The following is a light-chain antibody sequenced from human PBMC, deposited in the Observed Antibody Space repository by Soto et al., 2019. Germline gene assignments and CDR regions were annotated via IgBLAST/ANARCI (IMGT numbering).Light chain of an antibody. Sequence: QSVLTQPPSASGTPGQRVTISCSASSGSLSVDWYQHLPGRAPKLLIYSNYQRPSGVPDRFSGSKSGTSASLVISGLQSEDDADYYCAGRDDSLSGLYVFGTGTQLTVL. CDR2: SNY. J-gene: IGLJ1*01. CDR1: SGSLS. CDR3: AGRDDSLSGLYV. V-gene: IGLV1-44*01.